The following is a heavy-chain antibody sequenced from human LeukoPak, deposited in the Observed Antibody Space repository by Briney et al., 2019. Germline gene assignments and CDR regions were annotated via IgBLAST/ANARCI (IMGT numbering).Heavy chain of an antibody. J-gene: IGHJ4*02. CDR2: ISSSGSTI. Sequence: SGESLRLSCAASGFTFSDYYMSWIRQAPGKGLEWVSYISSSGSTIYYADSVKGRFTISRDNAKNSLYLQMNSLRAEDTAVYYCARDQVAAAGHDYWGQGTLVTVSS. V-gene: IGHV3-11*04. CDR1: GFTFSDYY. D-gene: IGHD6-13*01. CDR3: ARDQVAAAGHDY.